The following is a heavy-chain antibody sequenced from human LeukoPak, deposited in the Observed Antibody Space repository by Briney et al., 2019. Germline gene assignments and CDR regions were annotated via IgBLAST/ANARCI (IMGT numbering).Heavy chain of an antibody. J-gene: IGHJ6*03. CDR2: ISSSSSYI. Sequence: PGPSLTLARAPSASTFTSYSTNSVRQPPGKGREWVSSISSSSSYIYYADSVKGRFTISRDNAKNSLYLQMNSLRAEDTAVYYSARAGGLNMDVWGKGTTVTVSS. V-gene: IGHV3-21*01. D-gene: IGHD2-8*02. CDR1: ASTFTSYS. CDR3: ARAGGLNMDV.